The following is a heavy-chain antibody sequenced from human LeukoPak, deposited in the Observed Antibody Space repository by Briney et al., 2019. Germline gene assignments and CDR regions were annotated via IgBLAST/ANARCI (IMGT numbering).Heavy chain of an antibody. D-gene: IGHD6-19*01. J-gene: IGHJ4*02. CDR3: AGGPYSSGWYSVDY. CDR1: GGSISGYY. V-gene: IGHV4-4*07. Sequence: PSETLSLTCTVSGGSISGYYWSWIRQPAGKGLEWIGRISSSGNTNYNSSLKSRVTMSVDTSKNQFSLKLSSVTAADTAVYYCAGGPYSSGWYSVDYWGQGTLVTVSS. CDR2: ISSSGNT.